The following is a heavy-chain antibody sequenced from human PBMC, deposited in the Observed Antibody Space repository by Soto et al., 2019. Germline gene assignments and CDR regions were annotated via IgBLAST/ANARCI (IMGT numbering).Heavy chain of an antibody. J-gene: IGHJ6*03. CDR1: GDSFNDYY. CDR3: ARESGGATATLDYYYYYMDV. V-gene: IGHV1-2*04. Sequence: QVQLVQSGAEVRKPGASVTVSCRSSGDSFNDYYIHWVRQAPGQGFEWMGWINPNGGVTKYAQKFQGWVSMTRDTSIRSVYMKLSRLRSDDTAVYYCARESGGATATLDYYYYYMDVWGTGTEVTVSS. D-gene: IGHD5-12*01. CDR2: INPNGGVT.